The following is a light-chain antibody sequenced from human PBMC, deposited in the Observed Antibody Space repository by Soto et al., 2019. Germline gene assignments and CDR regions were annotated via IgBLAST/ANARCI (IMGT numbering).Light chain of an antibody. CDR3: SSYTSSSTPLYD. V-gene: IGLV2-14*01. CDR1: SSDVGGYNY. Sequence: HSVLTQPASVSGSPGQSITISCTGTSSDVGGYNYVSWYQQHPGKAPKLMIYDVSNRPSGVSNRFSGSKSGNTASLTISGLQAEDEADYYCSSYTSSSTPLYDFGTGTKVTVL. J-gene: IGLJ1*01. CDR2: DVS.